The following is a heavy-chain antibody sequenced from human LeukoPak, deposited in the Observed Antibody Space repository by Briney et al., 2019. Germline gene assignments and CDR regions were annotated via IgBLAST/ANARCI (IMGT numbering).Heavy chain of an antibody. CDR1: GFTFNDYA. J-gene: IGHJ5*01. V-gene: IGHV3-23*01. CDR2: ISASGGTT. CDR3: AKEPREYCSSTSCPNWFDS. D-gene: IGHD2-2*01. Sequence: GGSLRLSCAAPGFTFNDYAMSWVRQAPGKGLEWVSAISASGGTTYYADSVKGRFTISRDNSENTLFLQMNSLRAEDTAVYYCAKEPREYCSSTSCPNWFDSWGQGTLVTVSS.